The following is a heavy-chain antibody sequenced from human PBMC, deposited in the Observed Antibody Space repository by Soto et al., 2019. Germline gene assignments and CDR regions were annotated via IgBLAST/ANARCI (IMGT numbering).Heavy chain of an antibody. Sequence: SETLSLTCTVSGGSISSGGYYWSWIRQHPGKGLEWIGYIYYSGSTHYNPSLKSRVTISVDTSKNQFSLKLSSVTAADTAVYYCASGSSSSRGGNWFDPWGQGTLVTVSS. V-gene: IGHV4-31*03. J-gene: IGHJ5*02. D-gene: IGHD6-6*01. CDR3: ASGSSSSRGGNWFDP. CDR2: IYYSGST. CDR1: GGSISSGGYY.